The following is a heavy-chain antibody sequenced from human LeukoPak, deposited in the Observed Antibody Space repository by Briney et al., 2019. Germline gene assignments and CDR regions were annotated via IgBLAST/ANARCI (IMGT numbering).Heavy chain of an antibody. Sequence: SGTLSLTCAVSGYSISSGYYWGWIRQPPGKGLEWIGSIYHSGSTYYNPSLKSRVTISVDTSKNQFSLKLSSVTAADTAVYYCSIAVAGTLDAFDIWGQGTMVTVSS. CDR2: IYHSGST. CDR3: SIAVAGTLDAFDI. CDR1: GYSISSGYY. J-gene: IGHJ3*02. D-gene: IGHD6-19*01. V-gene: IGHV4-38-2*01.